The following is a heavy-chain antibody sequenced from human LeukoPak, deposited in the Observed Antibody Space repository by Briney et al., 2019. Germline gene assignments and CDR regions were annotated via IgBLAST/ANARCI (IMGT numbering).Heavy chain of an antibody. D-gene: IGHD6-19*01. CDR3: AREHSSGLYGLFDY. Sequence: SETLSLTCTVSGGSISSYYWSWIRQPPGKGLEWIRYIYYSGSTNYNPSLKSRVTISVDTSKNQFSLKLSSVTAADTAVYYCAREHSSGLYGLFDYWGQGTLVTVSS. J-gene: IGHJ4*02. V-gene: IGHV4-59*01. CDR2: IYYSGST. CDR1: GGSISSYY.